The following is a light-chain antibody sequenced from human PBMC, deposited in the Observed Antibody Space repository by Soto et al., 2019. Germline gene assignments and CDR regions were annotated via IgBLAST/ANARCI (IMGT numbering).Light chain of an antibody. V-gene: IGKV1-5*01. J-gene: IGKJ1*01. Sequence: DIQMTQSPSSLSASVGDRVTISCRASQNVFSRLAWYQQKPGKAPKLLIFDASSLESGVPSRFSGSASGTEFTLTISSLQPDDFATYYCQQYNSYWTFGQGTKVDIK. CDR3: QQYNSYWT. CDR2: DAS. CDR1: QNVFSR.